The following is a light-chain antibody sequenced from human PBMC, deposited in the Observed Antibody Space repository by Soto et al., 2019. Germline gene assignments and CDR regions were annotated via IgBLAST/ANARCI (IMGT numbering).Light chain of an antibody. Sequence: QSALTQPPSASGSPGQSVTFSCTGTSGDVGAYNSFSWYQQHPGKAPKLMIYEVNKRPSGVPDRFSGSKSGNTASLTVSGLQAEDEADYYCSSYAGGNNLLFGGGTQLTVL. V-gene: IGLV2-8*01. J-gene: IGLJ3*02. CDR1: SGDVGAYNS. CDR3: SSYAGGNNLL. CDR2: EVN.